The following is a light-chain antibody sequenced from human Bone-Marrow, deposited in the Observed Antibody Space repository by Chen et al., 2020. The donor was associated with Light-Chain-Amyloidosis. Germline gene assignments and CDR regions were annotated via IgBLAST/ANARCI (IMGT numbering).Light chain of an antibody. CDR1: SSYVGGDNH. Sequence: QSALTQPASVSGSPGQSITISCTGTSSYVGGDNHVSWHRQHPDKAPKLMTYEVTNRPSWVPDRFSGSKSDNTASLTIAGLQTEEEAGYLCSSYTSTNTLFFGSGTMVTV. V-gene: IGLV2-14*01. CDR2: EVT. J-gene: IGLJ1*01. CDR3: SSYTSTNTLF.